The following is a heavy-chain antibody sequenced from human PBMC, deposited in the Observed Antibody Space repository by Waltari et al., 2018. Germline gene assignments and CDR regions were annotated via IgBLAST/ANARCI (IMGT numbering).Heavy chain of an antibody. V-gene: IGHV4-59*11. CDR2: SYYSGST. D-gene: IGHD6-19*01. CDR3: ARLGVAVAGTGWFDY. CDR1: GGSISSHY. J-gene: IGHJ4*02. Sequence: QVQLQESGPGLVKPSETLSLTCTVSGGSISSHYWSWIRQPPGQGLEWIGYSYYSGSTNYNPSLQIRVTISVDTSKNQFSLKLSSVTAADTAMYYCARLGVAVAGTGWFDYWGQGTLVTVSS.